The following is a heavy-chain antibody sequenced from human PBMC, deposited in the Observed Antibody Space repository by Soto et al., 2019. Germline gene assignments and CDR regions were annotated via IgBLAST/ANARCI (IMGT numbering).Heavy chain of an antibody. CDR1: GGSISSYY. CDR3: ARKKVAQGYFYGFDV. J-gene: IGHJ4*02. V-gene: IGHV4-59*01. D-gene: IGHD5-18*01. CDR2: IYYSGST. Sequence: SETLSLTCAVSGGSISSYYWSWIRQPPGKGLEWIGYIYYSGSTNYNPSLKSRVTISVDTSKNQFSLKLSSVTAADTAVYYCARKKVAQGYFYGFDVWGQGTLVTVSS.